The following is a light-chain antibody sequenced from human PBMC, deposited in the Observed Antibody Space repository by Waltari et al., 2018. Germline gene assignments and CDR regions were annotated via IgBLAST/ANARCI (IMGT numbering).Light chain of an antibody. Sequence: EIVLTQSPGTLSLSPGERATLSCGASRSVSSSYLAWYQQKPGLAPRLLIYEASSRATGIPDRFSGSGSGTDFTLTISRLEPEDFAVYYCQQYGSSPWTFGQGTKVEIK. CDR1: RSVSSSY. CDR3: QQYGSSPWT. CDR2: EAS. V-gene: IGKV3D-20*01. J-gene: IGKJ1*01.